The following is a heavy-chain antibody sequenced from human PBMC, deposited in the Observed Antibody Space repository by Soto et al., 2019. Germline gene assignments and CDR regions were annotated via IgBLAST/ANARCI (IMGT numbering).Heavy chain of an antibody. J-gene: IGHJ4*02. CDR3: ARGVAVADY. CDR1: GGSVSSGSYY. V-gene: IGHV4-61*01. CDR2: IYYSGST. Sequence: KPSETLSLTCTVSGGSVSSGSYYWSWIRQPPGKGLEWIGYIYYSGSTNYNPSLKSRVTISVDTSKNQFSLKLSSVTAADTAVYYCARGVAVADYWGQGTLVTVSS. D-gene: IGHD6-19*01.